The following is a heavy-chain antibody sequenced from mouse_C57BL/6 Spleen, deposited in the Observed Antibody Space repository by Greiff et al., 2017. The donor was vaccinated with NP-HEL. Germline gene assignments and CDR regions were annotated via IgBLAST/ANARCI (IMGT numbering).Heavy chain of an antibody. CDR2: IYPGDGDT. CDR1: GYAFSSYW. CDR3: ARSTTGLDAMDY. Sequence: QVQLKESGAELVKPGASVKISCKASGYAFSSYWMNWVKQRPGKGLEWIGQIYPGDGDTNYNGKFKGKATLTADKSSSTAYMQLSSLTSEDSAVYFCARSTTGLDAMDYWGQGTSVTVSS. D-gene: IGHD1-1*01. J-gene: IGHJ4*01. V-gene: IGHV1-80*01.